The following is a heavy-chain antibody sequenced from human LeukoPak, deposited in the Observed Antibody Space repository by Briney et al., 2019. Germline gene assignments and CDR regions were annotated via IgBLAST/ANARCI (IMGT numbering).Heavy chain of an antibody. Sequence: SGESLQISCKGSGYSFTSYWISWGRQMPGKGLEWMGRIDPSDSYTNYSPSFQGHVTISADKSISTAYLQWSSLKALDTAMYYCARQIAAAGYYYYGMDVWGKGTTVTVSS. J-gene: IGHJ6*04. D-gene: IGHD6-13*01. CDR1: GYSFTSYW. CDR2: IDPSDSYT. CDR3: ARQIAAAGYYYYGMDV. V-gene: IGHV5-10-1*01.